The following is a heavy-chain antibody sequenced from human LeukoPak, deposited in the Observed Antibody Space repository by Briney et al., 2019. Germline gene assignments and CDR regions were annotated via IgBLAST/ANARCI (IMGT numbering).Heavy chain of an antibody. CDR3: ARDHYYDSSGYYSN. D-gene: IGHD3-22*01. CDR2: IIPIFGTA. J-gene: IGHJ4*02. Sequence: SVKVSCKASGGTFSSYAISWVRQAPGQGLEWMGGIIPIFGTANYAQKFRGRVTITADESTSTAYMELSSLRSEDTAVYYCARDHYYDSSGYYSNWGQGTLVTVSS. CDR1: GGTFSSYA. V-gene: IGHV1-69*01.